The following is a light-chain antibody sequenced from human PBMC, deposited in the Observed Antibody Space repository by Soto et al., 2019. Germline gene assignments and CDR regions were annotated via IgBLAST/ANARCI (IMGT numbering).Light chain of an antibody. J-gene: IGLJ1*01. V-gene: IGLV2-8*01. CDR1: SSDVGGYNY. CDR3: ISYEGSSNV. CDR2: EVN. Sequence: QSVLTQPPSASGSPGQSVAISCTGTSSDVGGYNYVSWYQQHPGKAPKLMIYEVNKRPSGVPDRFSGSKSGNTASLTVSGLQAEDEADYYCISYEGSSNVFGNGTKVTV.